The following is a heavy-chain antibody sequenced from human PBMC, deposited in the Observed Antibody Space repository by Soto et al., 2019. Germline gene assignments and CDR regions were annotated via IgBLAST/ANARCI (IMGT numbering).Heavy chain of an antibody. CDR3: AKFPGHYYYYYMDV. J-gene: IGHJ6*03. V-gene: IGHV3-23*01. Sequence: GGSLRLSCAASGFTFSSYAMSWVRQAPGKGLEWVSAISGSGGSPYYADSVKGRFTISRDNSKNTLYLQMNSLRAEDTAVYYCAKFPGHYYYYYMDVWGKGTTVTVPS. CDR2: ISGSGGSP. CDR1: GFTFSSYA.